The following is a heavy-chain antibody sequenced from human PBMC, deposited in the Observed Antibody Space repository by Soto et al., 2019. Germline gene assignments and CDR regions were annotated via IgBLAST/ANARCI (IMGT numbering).Heavy chain of an antibody. V-gene: IGHV3-30*18. CDR3: AKGAGDRLSLGMDV. D-gene: IGHD1-26*01. CDR1: GFSISDYG. CDR2: ISYDGNNT. Sequence: QVQLVESGGGVVQPGWSLRLSCAASGFSISDYGMEWVRQAPGKGLEWVALISYDGNNTYYADSVKGRFTISRDNSKDNLFLQMTGLRAEDTAVYYCAKGAGDRLSLGMDVWGQGTTVTVSS. J-gene: IGHJ6*02.